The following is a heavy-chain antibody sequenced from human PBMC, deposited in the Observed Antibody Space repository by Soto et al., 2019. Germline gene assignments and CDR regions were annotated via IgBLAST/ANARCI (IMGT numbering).Heavy chain of an antibody. CDR2: IKDDGGDE. CDR1: GFTFSPYW. J-gene: IGHJ4*02. D-gene: IGHD6-19*01. V-gene: IGHV3-7*05. CDR3: AGGSGWISDS. Sequence: DVQLVESGGGLVQPGGSLRLSCAASGFTFSPYWMSWVRQAPGKGLEWVAIIKDDGGDELYLEAVRGRFTISRDNAKNSMSLATDSLRVEDTAVYYCAGGSGWISDSWGQGTLVTVSS.